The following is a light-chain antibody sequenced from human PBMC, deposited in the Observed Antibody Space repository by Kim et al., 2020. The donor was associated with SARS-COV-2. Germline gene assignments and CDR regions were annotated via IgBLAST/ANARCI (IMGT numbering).Light chain of an antibody. CDR1: SGSIASYY. V-gene: IGLV6-57*01. CDR3: QSYDSSSGV. CDR2: EDN. J-gene: IGLJ3*02. Sequence: GNTVTISCTRSSGSIASYYVQWYQQRPGSSPPTVIYEDNQRPSGVPDRFSGAIDSSSNSASLTISGLKTEDEADYYCQSYDSSSGVFGGGTQLTVL.